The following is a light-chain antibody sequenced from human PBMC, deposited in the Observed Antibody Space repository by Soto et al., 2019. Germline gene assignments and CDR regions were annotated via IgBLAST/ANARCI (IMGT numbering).Light chain of an antibody. CDR2: DVS. J-gene: IGLJ1*01. CDR1: SSDVGGYNY. CDR3: CSYTRHNTYV. V-gene: IGLV2-14*01. Sequence: QSALTQPASVSGSPGQSITISCTGTSSDVGGYNYVSWYQQHPDKAPKLMIYDVSNRPSGVSNRFSGSKSGNTASLTISALHAEDETDYYCCSYTRHNTYVFGTGTKVTVL.